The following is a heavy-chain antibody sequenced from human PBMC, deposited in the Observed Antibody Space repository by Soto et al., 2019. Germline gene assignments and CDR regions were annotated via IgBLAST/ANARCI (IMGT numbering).Heavy chain of an antibody. CDR1: GVTVSSNY. D-gene: IGHD4-17*01. V-gene: IGHV3-53*01. CDR2: IYSGGST. CDR3: ARVRTTDDAFDI. J-gene: IGHJ3*02. Sequence: PGGSLRLSCAASGVTVSSNYMSWVRQAPGKGLEWVSVIYSGGSTYYADSVKGRFTISRDNSKNTLYLQMNSLRAEDTAVYYCARVRTTDDAFDIWGQGTMVTVSS.